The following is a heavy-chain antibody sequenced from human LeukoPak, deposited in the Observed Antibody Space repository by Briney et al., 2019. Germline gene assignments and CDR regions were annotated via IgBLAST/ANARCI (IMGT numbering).Heavy chain of an antibody. CDR3: ARHVGRWGFDY. D-gene: IGHD4-23*01. Sequence: AETESLTCTVSGGSISGFYWSWIRQPPGKGLEWIGNIHYPGNIKYNPSLKSRVTISVDMSKNQSSLKLSSVIAADTAVYYCARHVGRWGFDYWGQGTLVPVSS. V-gene: IGHV4-59*08. J-gene: IGHJ4*02. CDR2: IHYPGNI. CDR1: GGSISGFY.